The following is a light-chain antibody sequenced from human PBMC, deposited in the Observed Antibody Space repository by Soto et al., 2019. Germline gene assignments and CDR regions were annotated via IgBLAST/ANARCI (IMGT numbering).Light chain of an antibody. CDR2: DVR. CDR3: SSYTTSGALV. Sequence: QSALTQPASVSGSPGQSITISCTGTSSDVGGYNYVSWYQQHPDKAPKLLIFDVRTRPSGVSHRFSGYKSGNTASLTISGLQAEDGADYYCSSYTTSGALVFGGGTKLTVL. J-gene: IGLJ3*02. V-gene: IGLV2-14*03. CDR1: SSDVGGYNY.